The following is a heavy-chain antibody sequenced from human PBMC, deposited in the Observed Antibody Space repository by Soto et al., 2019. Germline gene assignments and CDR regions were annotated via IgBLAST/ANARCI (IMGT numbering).Heavy chain of an antibody. CDR3: ARAPPREVNWFDP. CDR1: GYTFTGYY. Sequence: ASVKVSCKASGYTFTGYYMHWVRQAPGQGLEWMGWINPNSGGTNYAQKFQGWVTMTRDTSISTAYMELSRLRSDDTAVYYCARAPPREVNWFDPWGQGTLVTVSS. CDR2: INPNSGGT. V-gene: IGHV1-2*04. J-gene: IGHJ5*02.